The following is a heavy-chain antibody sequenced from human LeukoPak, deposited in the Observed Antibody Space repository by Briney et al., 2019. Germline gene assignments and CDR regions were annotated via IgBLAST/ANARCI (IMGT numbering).Heavy chain of an antibody. J-gene: IGHJ4*02. Sequence: GGSLRLSCAASGFTVSSNYMSWVRQAPGKGLEWVSVIYSGGSTYYADSVKGRFTISRDNSKNTLYLQMNSLRAEDTAVYYCASSGITMVRGVIDYWGQGTLVTVSS. CDR3: ASSGITMVRGVIDY. CDR2: IYSGGST. CDR1: GFTVSSNY. V-gene: IGHV3-53*01. D-gene: IGHD3-10*01.